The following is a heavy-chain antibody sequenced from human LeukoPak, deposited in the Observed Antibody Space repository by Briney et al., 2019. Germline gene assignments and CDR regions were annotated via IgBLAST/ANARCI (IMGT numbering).Heavy chain of an antibody. CDR3: AKSKSPYPMDYIFDF. D-gene: IGHD4-11*01. J-gene: IGHJ4*02. Sequence: GGSLRLSCAASGFNFANHAMSWVRQTPGKGLEWVSAISGGGDITYYADSVRGRFTISRDNSKNTLYVQMNSLRTDDAAVYYCAKSKSPYPMDYIFDFWGQGTRVTVSS. CDR2: ISGGGDIT. CDR1: GFNFANHA. V-gene: IGHV3-23*01.